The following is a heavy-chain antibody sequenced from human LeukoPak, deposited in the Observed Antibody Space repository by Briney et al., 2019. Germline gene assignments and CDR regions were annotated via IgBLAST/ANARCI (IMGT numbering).Heavy chain of an antibody. Sequence: ASVKVSCKASGYTFTSYGISWVRQAPGQGLEWMGWISAYNGNTNYAQKLQGRVTMTTDTSTSTAYMELRSLRSDDTAVYYCARTEGVTQRNTFQHWGQGTLVTVSS. D-gene: IGHD4-23*01. CDR3: ARTEGVTQRNTFQH. J-gene: IGHJ1*01. CDR2: ISAYNGNT. CDR1: GYTFTSYG. V-gene: IGHV1-18*01.